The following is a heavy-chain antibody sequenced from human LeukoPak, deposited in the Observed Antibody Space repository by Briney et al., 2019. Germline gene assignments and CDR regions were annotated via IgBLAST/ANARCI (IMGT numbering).Heavy chain of an antibody. CDR3: ASTQFGFKYYYYMDV. D-gene: IGHD3-10*01. CDR2: IIPIFGTA. J-gene: IGHJ6*03. Sequence: ASVKVSCKASGYTFSSYAISWVRQAPGQGLEWMGGIIPIFGTANYAQKFQGRVTITADESTSTAYMELSSLRSEDTAVYYCASTQFGFKYYYYMDVWGKGTTVTISS. CDR1: GYTFSSYA. V-gene: IGHV1-69*13.